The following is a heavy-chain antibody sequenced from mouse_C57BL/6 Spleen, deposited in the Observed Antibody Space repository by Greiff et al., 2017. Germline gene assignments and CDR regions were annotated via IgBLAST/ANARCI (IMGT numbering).Heavy chain of an antibody. D-gene: IGHD2-1*01. V-gene: IGHV1-53*01. CDR3: ARLYGNYRNAMDY. J-gene: IGHJ4*01. Sequence: VQLQQPGTELVKPGASVKLSCKASGYAFTSYWMHWVKQRPGQGLEWIGNINPCNGGTNYNEKLKSKATLTVDKSSSTAYMRLSSLTSEDSAVYYCARLYGNYRNAMDYWGQGTSVTVSS. CDR1: GYAFTSYW. CDR2: INPCNGGT.